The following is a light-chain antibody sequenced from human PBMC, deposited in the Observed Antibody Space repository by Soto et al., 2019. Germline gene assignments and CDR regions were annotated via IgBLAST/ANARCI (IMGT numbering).Light chain of an antibody. CDR3: QQYNSYS. CDR1: QSISSW. V-gene: IGKV1-5*03. CDR2: KAS. J-gene: IGKJ3*01. Sequence: DIPMTQSPSTLSASVGDRVTITCRASQSISSWLAWYQQKPGKAPNLLIYKASSLESGVPSRFSGSGSGTEFTLTISSLQPDDFATYYCQQYNSYSFGPGTKVDIK.